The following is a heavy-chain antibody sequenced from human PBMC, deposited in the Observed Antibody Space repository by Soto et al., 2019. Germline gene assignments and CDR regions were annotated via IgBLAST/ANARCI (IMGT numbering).Heavy chain of an antibody. D-gene: IGHD3-3*01. CDR3: AILAFGVVYYYYYDMDV. CDR2: IYPGDPDT. Sequence: PGESLKISCKGSGYSVTSYWSGWVRQMPGKGLEWMGIIYPGDPDTRYSPSFQGQVTISADKSISTAYLQWSSLKASDTAMYYCAILAFGVVYYYYYDMDVWGKGTTVTVSS. V-gene: IGHV5-51*02. J-gene: IGHJ6*03. CDR1: GYSVTSYW.